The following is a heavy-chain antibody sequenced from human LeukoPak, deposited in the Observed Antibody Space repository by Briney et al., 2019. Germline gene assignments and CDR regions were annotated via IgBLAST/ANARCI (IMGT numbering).Heavy chain of an antibody. CDR2: ISSSGSTI. D-gene: IGHD3-10*01. Sequence: GGSLRLSCAASGFTFSSYEMNWVRQAPGKGLEWVSYISSSGSTIYYADSVKGRFTISRDNAKNSLYLQMNSLRAEDTALYYCAKAHYGYSGNWFDPWGQGTLVTVSS. V-gene: IGHV3-48*03. CDR3: AKAHYGYSGNWFDP. CDR1: GFTFSSYE. J-gene: IGHJ5*02.